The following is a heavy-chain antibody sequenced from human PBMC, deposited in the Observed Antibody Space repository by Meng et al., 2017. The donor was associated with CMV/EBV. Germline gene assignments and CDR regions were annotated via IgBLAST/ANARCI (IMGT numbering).Heavy chain of an antibody. CDR1: GFTFSSYS. V-gene: IGHV3-21*01. CDR2: ISSSSYI. D-gene: IGHD3-3*01. J-gene: IGHJ4*02. Sequence: EGSLRLSCAASGFTFSSYSMNWVRQAPGKGLEWVSSISSSSYIYYADSVKGRFTISRDNAKNSLYLQMNSLRAEDTAVYYCARPNLFGVVDYWGQGTLVTVSS. CDR3: ARPNLFGVVDY.